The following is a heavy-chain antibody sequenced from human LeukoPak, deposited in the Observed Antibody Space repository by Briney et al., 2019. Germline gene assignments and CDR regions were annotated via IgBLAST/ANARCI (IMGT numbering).Heavy chain of an antibody. D-gene: IGHD3-22*01. J-gene: IGHJ4*02. CDR1: GFTFSDYY. V-gene: IGHV3-11*01. CDR2: ISSSGSTI. CDR3: ARDFHYDSSGYYGY. Sequence: GGALRLSSAASGFTFSDYYMSWIRQAPGKGLEWVSYISSSGSTIYYADSVKGRFTISRDNAKNSLYLQMNSLRAEDTAVYYCARDFHYDSSGYYGYWGQGTLVTVSS.